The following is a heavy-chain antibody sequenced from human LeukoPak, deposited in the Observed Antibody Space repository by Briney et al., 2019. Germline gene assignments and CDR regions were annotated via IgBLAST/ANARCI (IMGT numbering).Heavy chain of an antibody. D-gene: IGHD3-22*01. CDR2: IYYSGST. CDR3: ARLPLYDSSGYYYRGAFDI. Sequence: SETLSLTCTVSGGSISSYYWSWIRQPPGKGLEWIGYIYYSGSTNYNPSLKSRVTISVDTSKNQFSLKLSSVTAADTAVYYCARLPLYDSSGYYYRGAFDIRGQGTMVTVSS. V-gene: IGHV4-59*08. J-gene: IGHJ3*02. CDR1: GGSISSYY.